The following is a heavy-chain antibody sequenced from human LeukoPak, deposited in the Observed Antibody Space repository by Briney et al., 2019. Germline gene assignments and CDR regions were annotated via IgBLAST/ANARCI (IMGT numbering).Heavy chain of an antibody. Sequence: GGSLRLSCAASGFTFSDYNMNWVRQAPGKGLEWVSYITNGGSTIHHADSVKGRFTISRDNAKKTLYLQMNSLRAEDTAAYYCARSIGLTGGGVDVWGQGTTVTVSS. D-gene: IGHD3-9*01. CDR1: GFTFSDYN. J-gene: IGHJ6*02. CDR3: ARSIGLTGGGVDV. V-gene: IGHV3-11*01. CDR2: ITNGGSTI.